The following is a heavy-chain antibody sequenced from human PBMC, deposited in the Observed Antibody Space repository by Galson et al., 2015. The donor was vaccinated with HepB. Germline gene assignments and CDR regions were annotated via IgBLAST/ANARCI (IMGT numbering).Heavy chain of an antibody. V-gene: IGHV3-48*01. CDR1: GFTFSDYS. D-gene: IGHD3-3*01. CDR2: ISASGSTI. CDR3: ARIDYDFDTNARNYYYYYYMDV. J-gene: IGHJ6*03. Sequence: SLRLSCAASGFTFSDYSMNWVRQAPGKGLEWVSYISASGSTIYYADSVKGRFTISRDNAKNSLFLQMSSLRAEDTAVYYCARIDYDFDTNARNYYYYYYMDVWGKGTTVTVSS.